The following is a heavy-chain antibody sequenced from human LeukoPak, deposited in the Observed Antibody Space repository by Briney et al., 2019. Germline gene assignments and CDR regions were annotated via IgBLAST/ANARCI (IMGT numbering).Heavy chain of an antibody. Sequence: ASVKVSCKASGGTFSSYAISWVRQAPGRGLEWMGSIIPILGIANYAQKFQGRVTITADKSTSTAYMELSSLRSEDTAVYYCAREGGSSPKYYYGMDVWGQGTTVTVSS. CDR1: GGTFSSYA. CDR2: IIPILGIA. J-gene: IGHJ6*02. V-gene: IGHV1-69*04. CDR3: AREGGSSPKYYYGMDV.